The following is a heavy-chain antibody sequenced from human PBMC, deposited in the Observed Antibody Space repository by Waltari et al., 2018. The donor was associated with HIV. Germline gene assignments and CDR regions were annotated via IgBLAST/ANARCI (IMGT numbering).Heavy chain of an antibody. CDR3: ATGRPPPSYDSSGYKGDWFDP. CDR1: GGTFSSYA. J-gene: IGHJ5*02. D-gene: IGHD3-22*01. Sequence: QVQLVQSGAEVKKPGSSVKVSCKASGGTFSSYAISWVRQAPGQGLEWMGGIIHIFGTANYAQKFQGRVTITADESTSTAYMELSSLRSEDTAVYYCATGRPPPSYDSSGYKGDWFDPWGQGTLVTVSS. CDR2: IIHIFGTA. V-gene: IGHV1-69*01.